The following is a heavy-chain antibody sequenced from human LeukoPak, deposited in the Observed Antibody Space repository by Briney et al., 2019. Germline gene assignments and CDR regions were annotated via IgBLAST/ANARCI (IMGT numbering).Heavy chain of an antibody. CDR1: GYSFTSYW. CDR3: ARPADYSIHAFDI. D-gene: IGHD4-11*01. J-gene: IGHJ3*02. Sequence: GESLQISCQGSGYSFTSYWIGWVRQMPGKGLEGKGIIYPGDSDTRYSPSFQGQVTISADKSISTAYLQWSSLKASDTAMYYCARPADYSIHAFDIWGQGTMVTVSS. CDR2: IYPGDSDT. V-gene: IGHV5-51*01.